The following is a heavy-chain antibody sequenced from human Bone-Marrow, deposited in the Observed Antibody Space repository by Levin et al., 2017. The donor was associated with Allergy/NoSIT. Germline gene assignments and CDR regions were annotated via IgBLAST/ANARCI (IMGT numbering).Heavy chain of an antibody. V-gene: IGHV5-51*01. J-gene: IGHJ2*01. CDR2: IYPGHSDT. CDR1: GYDFSTYW. CDR3: ARGFSYDWHFDL. Sequence: GESLKISCEGSGYDFSTYWIAWVRQMPGKGLEWMGIIYPGHSDTRYSPSFQGQVTISVDTSISPAYLQWNSLKASDTGMYYCARGFSYDWHFDLWGRGTLVTVSS. D-gene: IGHD5-18*01.